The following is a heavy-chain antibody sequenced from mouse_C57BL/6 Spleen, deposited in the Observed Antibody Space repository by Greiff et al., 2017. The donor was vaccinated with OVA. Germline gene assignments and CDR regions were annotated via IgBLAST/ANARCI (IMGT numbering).Heavy chain of an antibody. V-gene: IGHV1-52*01. Sequence: QVQLKQPGAELVRPGSSVKLSCKASGYTFTSYWMHWVKQRPIQGLEWIGNIDPSDSETHYNQKFKDKATLTVDKSSSTAYMQLSSLTSEDSAVYYCARYSYDFPYYFDYWGQGTTLTVSS. CDR3: ARYSYDFPYYFDY. CDR2: IDPSDSET. D-gene: IGHD2-4*01. CDR1: GYTFTSYW. J-gene: IGHJ2*01.